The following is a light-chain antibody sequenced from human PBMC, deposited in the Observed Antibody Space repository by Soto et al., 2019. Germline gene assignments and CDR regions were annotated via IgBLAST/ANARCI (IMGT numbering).Light chain of an antibody. Sequence: QSVLTQPVSVSGSPGQSITISCTGTSSDVGGYHYVSWYQQHPGKAPKLMIYEVTNRPSGISNRFSGSKSGNTASLTISGLQAEDEADYYCSSYTNNDAGVFGGGTKLTVL. J-gene: IGLJ3*02. CDR3: SSYTNNDAGV. CDR2: EVT. V-gene: IGLV2-14*01. CDR1: SSDVGGYHY.